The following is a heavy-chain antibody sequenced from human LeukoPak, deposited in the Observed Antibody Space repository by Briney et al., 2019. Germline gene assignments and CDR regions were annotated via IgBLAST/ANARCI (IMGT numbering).Heavy chain of an antibody. Sequence: ASVKLSCKASGYTFSGYYMHWVRQAPRQGLEWMGWINPNSGGTNYAQKFQGRVTMTRDTSISTVYMELSRLRSDDTAVYYCARGYPLSTTAAGTYFQHWGQGTLVTVSS. CDR2: INPNSGGT. D-gene: IGHD6-13*01. CDR1: GYTFSGYY. CDR3: ARGYPLSTTAAGTYFQH. J-gene: IGHJ1*01. V-gene: IGHV1-2*02.